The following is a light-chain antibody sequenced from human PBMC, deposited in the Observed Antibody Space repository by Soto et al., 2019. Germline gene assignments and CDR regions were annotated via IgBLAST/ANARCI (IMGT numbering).Light chain of an antibody. CDR1: QGISSH. V-gene: IGKV1-27*01. J-gene: IGKJ1*01. CDR3: QRYNSAPKT. CDR2: AAS. Sequence: DILMTQSPSSLSASVGDRVTISCRASQGISSHLAWYQQKPGKVPKLLIYAASTLQSGVPSRFSGGGSGTDFTLTISSLQPEDVATYYCQRYNSAPKTFGQGTKVEIK.